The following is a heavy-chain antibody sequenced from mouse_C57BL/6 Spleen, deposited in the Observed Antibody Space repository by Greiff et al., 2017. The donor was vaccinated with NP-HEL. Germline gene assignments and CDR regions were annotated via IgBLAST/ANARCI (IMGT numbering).Heavy chain of an antibody. V-gene: IGHV6-3*01. J-gene: IGHJ2*01. D-gene: IGHD2-4*01. CDR3: TDYDSAYYFDY. CDR2: IRLKSDNYAT. Sequence: EVKLQESGGGLVQPGGSMKLSCVASGFTFSNYWMNWVRQSPEKGLEWVAQIRLKSDNYATHYAESVKGRFTISRDDSKSSVYLQMNNLRAEDTGIYYCTDYDSAYYFDYWGQGTTLTVSS. CDR1: GFTFSNYW.